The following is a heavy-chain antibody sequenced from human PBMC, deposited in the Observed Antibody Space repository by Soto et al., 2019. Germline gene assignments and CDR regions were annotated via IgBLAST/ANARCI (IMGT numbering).Heavy chain of an antibody. J-gene: IGHJ2*01. V-gene: IGHV3-33*01. CDR1: GFTFSSYG. CDR2: IWYDGSNK. CDR3: ARGWYCGGDCYEWYFDL. D-gene: IGHD2-21*02. Sequence: QVQLVESGGGVVQPGRSLRLSCAASGFTFSSYGMHWVRQAPGKGLEWVAVIWYDGSNKYYAESVKGRFTISRDNSKNTLYLQMNGLRAEDTAVFYCARGWYCGGDCYEWYFDLWGRGTLVTVSS.